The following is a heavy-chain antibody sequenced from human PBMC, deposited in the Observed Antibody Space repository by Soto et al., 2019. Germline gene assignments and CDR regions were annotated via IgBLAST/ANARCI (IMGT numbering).Heavy chain of an antibody. Sequence: LRLSCAASGFTFSSYWMSWVRQAPGKGLEWVANIKQDGSEKYYVDSVKGRFTISRDNAKNSLYLQMNSLRAEDTAVYYCARDPFPMYYDILTGYYYGMDVWGQGTTVTVSS. CDR3: ARDPFPMYYDILTGYYYGMDV. CDR1: GFTFSSYW. CDR2: IKQDGSEK. J-gene: IGHJ6*02. D-gene: IGHD3-9*01. V-gene: IGHV3-7*03.